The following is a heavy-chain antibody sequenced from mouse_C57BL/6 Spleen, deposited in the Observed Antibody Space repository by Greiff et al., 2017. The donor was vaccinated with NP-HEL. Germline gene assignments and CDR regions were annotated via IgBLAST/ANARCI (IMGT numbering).Heavy chain of an antibody. J-gene: IGHJ3*01. D-gene: IGHD2-3*01. CDR2: IHPSDSDT. CDR1: GYAFSSSW. V-gene: IGHV1-74*01. Sequence: VQLQQSGPELVKPGASVKISCKASGYAFSSSWMHWVKQRPGQGLEWIGRIHPSDSDTNYNQKFKGKATLTVDKSSSTAYMQLSSLTSEDSAVYYCAIPFYDGYYLFAYWGQGTLVTVSA. CDR3: AIPFYDGYYLFAY.